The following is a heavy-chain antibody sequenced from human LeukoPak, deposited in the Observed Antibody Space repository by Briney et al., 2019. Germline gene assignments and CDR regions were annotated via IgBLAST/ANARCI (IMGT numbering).Heavy chain of an antibody. Sequence: GGSLRLSCAASGFTFSSYWMSWVRQAPGKGLEWVANIKSDGSEKNYVDSVKGRFTISRDNAKNSPYLQMNSLRAEDTAVFYCAGFRWGYGLDVWGQGTTVTVSS. CDR1: GFTFSSYW. J-gene: IGHJ6*02. CDR3: AGFRWGYGLDV. CDR2: IKSDGSEK. D-gene: IGHD3-16*01. V-gene: IGHV3-7*01.